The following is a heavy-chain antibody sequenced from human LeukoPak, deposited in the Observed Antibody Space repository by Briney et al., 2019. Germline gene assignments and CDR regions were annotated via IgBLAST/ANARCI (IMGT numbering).Heavy chain of an antibody. CDR1: GGSISSSSYY. Sequence: SETLSLTCTVSGGSISSSSYYWGWIRQPPGKGLEWIGSIYYSGSTYYNPSLKSRVTISVDTSKNQFSLKLSSVTAADTAVYYCARGRFMITFGGVINWFDPWGQGTLVTVSS. J-gene: IGHJ5*02. CDR3: ARGRFMITFGGVINWFDP. D-gene: IGHD3-16*01. CDR2: IYYSGST. V-gene: IGHV4-39*07.